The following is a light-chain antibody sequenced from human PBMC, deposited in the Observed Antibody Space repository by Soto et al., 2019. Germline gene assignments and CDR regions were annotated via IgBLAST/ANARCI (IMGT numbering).Light chain of an antibody. J-gene: IGKJ2*01. CDR1: QSISSY. Sequence: DIQMTQSPSSLSASVGDRVTITCRASQSISSYLNWYQQKPGKAPKLLIYAASSLKSGVPSRFSGSGSGTDFTLTISSLQPEDFATYYCQQSYSTPYTVGQGTKLEIK. CDR3: QQSYSTPYT. CDR2: AAS. V-gene: IGKV1-39*01.